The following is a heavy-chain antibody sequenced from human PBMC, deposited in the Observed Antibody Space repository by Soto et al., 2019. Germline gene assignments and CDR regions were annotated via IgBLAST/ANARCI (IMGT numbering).Heavy chain of an antibody. Sequence: GASVKVSCKASGYTFTSYAMHWVRQAPGQRLEWMGWINAGNGNTKYSQKFQGRVTITRDTSASTAYMELSSLRSEDTAVYYCARGYYDFWSGYYINWLDPWGQGTLVTVSS. J-gene: IGHJ5*02. CDR3: ARGYYDFWSGYYINWLDP. D-gene: IGHD3-3*01. CDR1: GYTFTSYA. V-gene: IGHV1-3*01. CDR2: INAGNGNT.